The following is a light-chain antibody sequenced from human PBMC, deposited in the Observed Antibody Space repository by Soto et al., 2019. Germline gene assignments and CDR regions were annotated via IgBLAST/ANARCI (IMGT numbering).Light chain of an antibody. CDR1: QSVSSSY. CDR2: GAS. V-gene: IGKV3-20*01. Sequence: EIVLTQSPCTLSLSPGERATLSCRASQSVSSSYLAWYQQKPGQAPRLLIYGASNRATGVPARFSGSGSGTDFTLTISRLEPEDSAVYYCQQYGNSLITFGQGTRLEIK. J-gene: IGKJ5*01. CDR3: QQYGNSLIT.